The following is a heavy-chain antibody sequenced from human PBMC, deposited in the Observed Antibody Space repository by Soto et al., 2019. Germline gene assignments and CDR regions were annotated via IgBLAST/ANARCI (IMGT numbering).Heavy chain of an antibody. V-gene: IGHV1-18*01. CDR1: GYTFTSYG. J-gene: IGHJ3*02. D-gene: IGHD2-2*01. Sequence: ASVKVSCKASGYTFTSYGISWVRQAPGQGLEWMGWISAYNGNTNYTQKLQGRVTMTTDTSTSTAYMELRSLRSDDTAVYYCARYCSSTSCYRTWGAFDIWGQGTMVTVSS. CDR2: ISAYNGNT. CDR3: ARYCSSTSCYRTWGAFDI.